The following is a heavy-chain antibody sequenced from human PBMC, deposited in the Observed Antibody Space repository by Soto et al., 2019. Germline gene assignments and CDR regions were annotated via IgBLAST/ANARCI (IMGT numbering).Heavy chain of an antibody. J-gene: IGHJ4*02. CDR2: ISYGGSNK. D-gene: IGHD6-19*01. CDR3: ARSPIAVADPYYFDY. V-gene: IGHV3-30-3*01. Sequence: APGKGLEWVAVISYGGSNKYYADSVKGRFTISRDNSKNTLYLQMNSLRAEDTAVYYCARSPIAVADPYYFDYWGQGTLVTVSS.